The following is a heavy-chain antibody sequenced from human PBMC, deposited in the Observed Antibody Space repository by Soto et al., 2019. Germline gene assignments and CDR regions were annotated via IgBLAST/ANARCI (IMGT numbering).Heavy chain of an antibody. Sequence: QVQLVESGGGVVQPGRSLRLSCAASGFTFSSYGMHWVRQAPGKGLEWVAVISYDGSNKYYADSVKGRFTISRDNSKNTLYLQMNSLRAEDTAVYYCAYMTTVTTGDYWGQGPLVTVSS. D-gene: IGHD4-17*01. CDR3: AYMTTVTTGDY. CDR1: GFTFSSYG. V-gene: IGHV3-30*03. CDR2: ISYDGSNK. J-gene: IGHJ4*02.